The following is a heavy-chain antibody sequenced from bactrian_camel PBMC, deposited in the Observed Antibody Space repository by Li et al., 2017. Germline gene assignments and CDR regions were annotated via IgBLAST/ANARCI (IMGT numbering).Heavy chain of an antibody. D-gene: IGHD2*01. CDR1: AHISGRRC. Sequence: VQLVESGGGSVQAGGSLRLSCAASAHISGRRCMGWFRQAPGKEREGVAAIWNGGGGTYYAASVKGRFTISQDKAKNTIYLQMNSLKPEDTAVYYCTACGTERSWSSSFDNWGQGTQVTVS. J-gene: IGHJ4*01. CDR3: TACGTERSWSSSFDN. CDR2: IWNGGGGT. V-gene: IGHV3-3*01.